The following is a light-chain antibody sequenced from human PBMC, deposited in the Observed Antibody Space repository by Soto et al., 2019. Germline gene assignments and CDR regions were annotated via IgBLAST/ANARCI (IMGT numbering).Light chain of an antibody. CDR2: EVS. Sequence: QSALTQPASVSGSPGQSITISCTGSSSDVGAYNYVSWYQQHPGKAPKLMIYEVSNRPSGVSNRFSGSKSGNTASLTISGLQAEDEADYYCISFTSNSQWVFGGGTQLTVL. J-gene: IGLJ3*02. CDR3: ISFTSNSQWV. CDR1: SSDVGAYNY. V-gene: IGLV2-14*01.